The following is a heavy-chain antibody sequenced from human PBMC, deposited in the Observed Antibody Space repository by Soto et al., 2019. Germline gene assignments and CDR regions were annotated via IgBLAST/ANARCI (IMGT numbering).Heavy chain of an antibody. V-gene: IGHV1-18*01. CDR3: ARTTMVRGVIESRWFDP. J-gene: IGHJ5*02. Sequence: ASVKVSCKASGYTFTSYGISWVRQAPGQGLEWMGWISAYNGNTNYAQKLQGRVTMTTDTSTSTAYMELRSLRSDDTAVYYCARTTMVRGVIESRWFDPWGQGTLVTVSS. D-gene: IGHD3-10*01. CDR1: GYTFTSYG. CDR2: ISAYNGNT.